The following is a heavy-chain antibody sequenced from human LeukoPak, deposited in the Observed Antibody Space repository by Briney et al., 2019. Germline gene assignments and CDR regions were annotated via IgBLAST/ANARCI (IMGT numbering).Heavy chain of an antibody. CDR3: ARDSLANYDFWTVLDY. CDR1: GGSISSGGYY. J-gene: IGHJ4*02. V-gene: IGHV4-61*02. Sequence: SQTLSLTCTVSGGSISSGGYYWSWIRQPPGKGLEWIGRIYTSGSTNYNPSLKSRVTMSVDTSKNQFSLKLSSVTAADTAVYYCARDSLANYDFWTVLDYWGQGTLVTVSS. D-gene: IGHD3-3*01. CDR2: IYTSGST.